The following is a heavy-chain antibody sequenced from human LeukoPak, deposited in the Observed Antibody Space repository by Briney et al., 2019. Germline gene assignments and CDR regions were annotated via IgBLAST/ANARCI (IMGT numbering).Heavy chain of an antibody. CDR2: INTDGSST. V-gene: IGHV3-74*01. CDR1: GFTFNNYW. D-gene: IGHD6-6*01. J-gene: IGHJ4*02. Sequence: PGGSLRLSCAASGFTFNNYWMHWVRQAPGKGLVWVSRINTDGSSTTYADSVKGRFTIPRDNAKNTLYLQMNSLSAEDTAVYYCARGYSSSYRIDYWGQGTLVTVSS. CDR3: ARGYSSSYRIDY.